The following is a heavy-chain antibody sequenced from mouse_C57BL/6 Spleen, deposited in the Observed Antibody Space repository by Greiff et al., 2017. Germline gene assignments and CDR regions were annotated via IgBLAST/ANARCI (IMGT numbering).Heavy chain of an antibody. CDR2: IWTGGGT. CDR3: ARMEHLRPYFDD. Sequence: VNVLESGPGLVAPSQSLSITCTVSGFSLTSYAISWVRQPPGKGLEWIGVIWTGGGTNYNSALKSRLSISTDNSKSQVFLKMNSLQTDDTAGYYCARMEHLRPYFDDWGQGTTLTVSS. CDR1: GFSLTSYA. V-gene: IGHV2-9-1*01. J-gene: IGHJ2*01. D-gene: IGHD3-2*02.